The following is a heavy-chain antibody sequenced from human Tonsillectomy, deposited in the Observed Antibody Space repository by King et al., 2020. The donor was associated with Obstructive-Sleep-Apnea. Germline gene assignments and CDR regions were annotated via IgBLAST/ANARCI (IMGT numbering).Heavy chain of an antibody. CDR2: INPSGGTT. D-gene: IGHD3-22*01. J-gene: IGHJ4*02. CDR1: GYTFTTYY. V-gene: IGHV1-46*01. CDR3: ARGGSSGFYPSDY. Sequence: VQLVESGAEVREPGASMKVSCKASGYTFTTYYMHWVRQAPGQGLEWMCTINPSGGTTSSAQKFQDRVTMTRDTPTSTVYMELSSLRSEDTAVYYCARGGSSGFYPSDYWGQGTLVTVSS.